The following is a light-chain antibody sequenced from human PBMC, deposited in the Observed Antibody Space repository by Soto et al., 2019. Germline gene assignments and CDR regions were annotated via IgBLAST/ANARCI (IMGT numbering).Light chain of an antibody. V-gene: IGKV1-39*01. CDR1: QGISTF. CDR2: GAS. J-gene: IGKJ1*01. Sequence: DIQMTQSPSFLSASVGDRVTITCRASQGISTFLNWYQLKLGRAPKLLIYGASTLQSGVPSRFSGTGSGTDFTLTISSLQPEDFATYFCQQSDRAPPTFGQGTKVDIK. CDR3: QQSDRAPPT.